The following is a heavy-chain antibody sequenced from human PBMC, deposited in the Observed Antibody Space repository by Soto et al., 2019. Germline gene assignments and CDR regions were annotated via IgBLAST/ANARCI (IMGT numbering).Heavy chain of an antibody. CDR3: ARDLRAAWELPDYYYYYGMDV. Sequence: QVQLVESGGGLVKPGGSLRLSCAASGFTFSDYYMSWIRQAPGKGLEWVSYISSSGSTIYYADSVKGRFTISRDNAKNSLYLQMNSLRAEDTAVYYCARDLRAAWELPDYYYYYGMDVWGQGTTVTVSS. CDR1: GFTFSDYY. J-gene: IGHJ6*02. V-gene: IGHV3-11*01. CDR2: ISSSGSTI. D-gene: IGHD1-26*01.